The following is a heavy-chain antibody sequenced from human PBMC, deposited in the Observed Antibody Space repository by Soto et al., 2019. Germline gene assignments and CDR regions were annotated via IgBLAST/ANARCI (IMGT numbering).Heavy chain of an antibody. D-gene: IGHD3-3*01. Sequence: QVQLVESGGGVVQPGRSLRLSCAASGFTFSSYAMHWVRQAPGKGLEWVAVISYDGNNKYYADSVKGRFTISRDNSKNTLYLQMNSLRAEDTAVYYCARDLTIFYGMDVWGQGTTVTVSS. J-gene: IGHJ6*02. V-gene: IGHV3-30-3*01. CDR3: ARDLTIFYGMDV. CDR2: ISYDGNNK. CDR1: GFTFSSYA.